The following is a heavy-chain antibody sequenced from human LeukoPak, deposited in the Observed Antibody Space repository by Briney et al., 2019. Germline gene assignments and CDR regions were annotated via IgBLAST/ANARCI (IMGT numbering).Heavy chain of an antibody. V-gene: IGHV3-23*01. Sequence: GGSLRLSCAASGFTFSDHYMSWIRQAPGKGLEWVSLIGASGESTYYADSVKGRFTISRDNSKNTLSLQMNSLRVEDTAMYFCAKDIQLSTWGLGTMVTVSS. J-gene: IGHJ3*01. CDR1: GFTFSDHY. CDR2: IGASGEST. D-gene: IGHD5-24*01. CDR3: AKDIQLST.